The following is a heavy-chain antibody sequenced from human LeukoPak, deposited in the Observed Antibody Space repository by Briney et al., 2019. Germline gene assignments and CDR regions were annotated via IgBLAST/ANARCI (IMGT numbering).Heavy chain of an antibody. V-gene: IGHV1-69*04. CDR2: IIPILGIA. CDR3: ARDDYDILTGFIPDDAFDI. J-gene: IGHJ3*02. D-gene: IGHD3-9*01. CDR1: GGTFSSYA. Sequence: SVKVSCKASGGTFSSYAISWVRQAPGQGLEWMGRIIPILGIANYAQKFQGRVTITADKSTSTAYMELSSLRSEDTAVYYCARDDYDILTGFIPDDAFDIWGQGTMVTVSS.